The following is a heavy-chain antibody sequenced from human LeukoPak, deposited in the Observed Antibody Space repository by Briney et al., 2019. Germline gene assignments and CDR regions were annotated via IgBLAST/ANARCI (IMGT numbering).Heavy chain of an antibody. CDR1: GGSISSSNW. D-gene: IGHD6-13*01. CDR3: SFRSPAAAGTARDAFDI. Sequence: SETLSLTCAVSGGSISSSNWWSWVSQPPGKRLEWIGEIYHSGSTNYNPSLKSRVTISVDKSKNQFSLKLSSVTAADTAVYYCSFRSPAAAGTARDAFDIWGQGTMVTVSS. J-gene: IGHJ3*02. V-gene: IGHV4-4*02. CDR2: IYHSGST.